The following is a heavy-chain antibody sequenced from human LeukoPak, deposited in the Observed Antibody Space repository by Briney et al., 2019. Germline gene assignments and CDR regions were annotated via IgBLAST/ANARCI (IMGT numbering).Heavy chain of an antibody. Sequence: WASVKVSCKASGYTFTSYDINWVRQATGQGLEWMGWMNPNSGNTGYAQKFQGRVTITRNTSISTAYMELSSLRSEDTAVYYCARTYGGYGQFDYWGQGTLVTASS. J-gene: IGHJ4*02. D-gene: IGHD5-12*01. CDR3: ARTYGGYGQFDY. CDR1: GYTFTSYD. CDR2: MNPNSGNT. V-gene: IGHV1-8*03.